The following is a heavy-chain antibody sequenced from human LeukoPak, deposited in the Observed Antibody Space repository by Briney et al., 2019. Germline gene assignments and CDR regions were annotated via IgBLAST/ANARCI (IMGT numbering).Heavy chain of an antibody. CDR3: ATDFYDST. CDR2: IKNRANSYTT. D-gene: IGHD3-22*01. J-gene: IGHJ5*02. CDR1: GFTFSDHY. V-gene: IGHV3-72*01. Sequence: PGGSLRLSCAASGFTFSDHYMDWVRQAPGKGLEWVGRIKNRANSYTTEYAASVTGRFTISRDDSKNSLYLQMNSLQTEDTAVYYCATDFYDSTWGQGTLVTVSS.